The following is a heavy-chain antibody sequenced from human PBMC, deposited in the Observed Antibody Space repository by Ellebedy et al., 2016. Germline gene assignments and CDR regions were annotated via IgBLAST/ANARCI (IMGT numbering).Heavy chain of an antibody. CDR2: IFPGDSDT. V-gene: IGHV5-51*01. CDR1: GYTFTSYW. CDR3: ARQEADAFDI. Sequence: GESLKISXQGSGYTFTSYWIGWVRQMSGEGLEWMGTIFPGDSDTRYSPSFEGQVTISADKSIGTAYLQWSSLKASDTAIYYCARQEADAFDIWGQGTMVTVSS. J-gene: IGHJ3*02.